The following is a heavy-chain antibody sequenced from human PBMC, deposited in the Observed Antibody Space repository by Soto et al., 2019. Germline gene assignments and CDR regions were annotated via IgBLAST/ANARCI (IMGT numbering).Heavy chain of an antibody. J-gene: IGHJ6*03. CDR3: ARDPDSAEYYYMDV. D-gene: IGHD3-10*01. V-gene: IGHV1-18*01. Sequence: VKVSCKASGYTFTSYGISWVRQAPGQGLEWMGWISAYNGNTNYAQKLQGRVTMTTDTSTSTAYVELRSLRSDDTAVYYCARDPDSAEYYYMDVWGKGTTVTVSS. CDR1: GYTFTSYG. CDR2: ISAYNGNT.